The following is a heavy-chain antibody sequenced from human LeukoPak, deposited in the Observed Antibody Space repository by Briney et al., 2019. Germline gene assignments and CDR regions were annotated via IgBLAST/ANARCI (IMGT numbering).Heavy chain of an antibody. V-gene: IGHV4-34*01. J-gene: IGHJ6*03. CDR2: INHSGST. CDR1: GGSFSGYC. D-gene: IGHD4-17*01. CDR3: ARRGRDDYGDSVGWYYYYYMDA. Sequence: PSETLSLTCAVYGGSFSGYCWSWIRQPPGKGLEWIGEINHSGSTNYNPSLKSRVTISVDTSKNQFSLKLRSVTAADTAVYYCARRGRDDYGDSVGWYYYYYMDAWGKGTTVTVSS.